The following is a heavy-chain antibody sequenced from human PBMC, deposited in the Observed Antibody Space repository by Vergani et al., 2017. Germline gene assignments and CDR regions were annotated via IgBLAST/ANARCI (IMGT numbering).Heavy chain of an antibody. J-gene: IGHJ4*02. CDR3: ARGESMVRGVIISPCFDY. V-gene: IGHV1-2*02. Sequence: QVQLVQSGAEVKKPGASVKVSCKASGYTFTGYYMHWVRQAPGQGLEWMGWINPNSGGTNYAQKFQGRVTMTRDTSISTAYMELSRLRSDATAVYYCARGESMVRGVIISPCFDYWGQGTLVTVSS. CDR2: INPNSGGT. CDR1: GYTFTGYY. D-gene: IGHD3-10*01.